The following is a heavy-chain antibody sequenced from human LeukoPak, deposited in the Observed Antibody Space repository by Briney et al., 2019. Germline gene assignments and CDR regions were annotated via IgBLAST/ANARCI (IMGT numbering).Heavy chain of an antibody. CDR2: ISWDSGSI. V-gene: IGHV3-9*01. J-gene: IGHJ1*01. D-gene: IGHD6-19*01. Sequence: PGGSLRLSCAASGFNFDDYAMHWVRQAPGKGLEWVSGISWDSGSIGYADSVKGRFTISRDNAKNSLYLQMNSLRAEDTALYYCTKGSTEWLPAQYFQYWGQGTLVTVSS. CDR1: GFNFDDYA. CDR3: TKGSTEWLPAQYFQY.